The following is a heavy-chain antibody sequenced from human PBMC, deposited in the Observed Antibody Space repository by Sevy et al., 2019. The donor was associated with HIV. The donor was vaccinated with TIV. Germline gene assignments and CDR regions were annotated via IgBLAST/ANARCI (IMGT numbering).Heavy chain of an antibody. CDR2: ISYDGSNK. Sequence: GGSLRLSCAASGFTFSNYGMHWVRQAPGKGLEWVAVISYDGSNKYYADSVKGRFTISRDNSKNTLYLQMNSLRAEDTAVYYCAKELTAMVLYYFDYWGQGTLVTVSS. J-gene: IGHJ4*02. CDR3: AKELTAMVLYYFDY. V-gene: IGHV3-30*18. D-gene: IGHD5-18*01. CDR1: GFTFSNYG.